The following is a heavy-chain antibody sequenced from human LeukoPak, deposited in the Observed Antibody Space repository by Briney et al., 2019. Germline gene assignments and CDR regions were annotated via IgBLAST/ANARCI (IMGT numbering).Heavy chain of an antibody. D-gene: IGHD4-17*01. CDR2: ISAHNGNT. CDR1: GYTFTSYG. Sequence: GASVKVSCKASGYTFTSYGISWVRQAPGQGLEWVGWISAHNGNTNYAQKFQGRVTITRNTSISTAYMELSSLRSEDTAVYYCARVYGDYGLDYWGQGTLVTVSS. J-gene: IGHJ4*02. CDR3: ARVYGDYGLDY. V-gene: IGHV1-18*01.